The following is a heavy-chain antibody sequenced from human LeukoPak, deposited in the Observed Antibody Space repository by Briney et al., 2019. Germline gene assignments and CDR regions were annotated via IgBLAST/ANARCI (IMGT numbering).Heavy chain of an antibody. CDR1: GFTFSSYS. CDR3: ARDLAWGAFDY. V-gene: IGHV3-23*01. Sequence: GGSLRLSCAASGFTFSSYSMNWVRQAPGKGLEWVSGVSPPGGGTYYADSVKGRFTISRDDSRNTLSLQMNSLRVEDTAVYYCARDLAWGAFDYWGQGILVAVSS. CDR2: VSPPGGGT. J-gene: IGHJ4*02. D-gene: IGHD7-27*01.